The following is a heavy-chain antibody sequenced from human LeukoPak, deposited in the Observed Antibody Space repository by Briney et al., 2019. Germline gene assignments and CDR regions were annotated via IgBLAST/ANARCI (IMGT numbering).Heavy chain of an antibody. CDR2: ISWNSGSI. J-gene: IGHJ6*03. V-gene: IGHV3-9*03. D-gene: IGHD1-26*01. CDR3: AKDSQGAPPYLYMDV. Sequence: GGSLRLSCAASGFTFDDYAMHWVRQAPGKGLEWVSGISWNSGSIGYADSVKGRFTISRDNAKNSLYLQMNSLRAEDMALYYCAKDSQGAPPYLYMDVWGKGTTVTVSS. CDR1: GFTFDDYA.